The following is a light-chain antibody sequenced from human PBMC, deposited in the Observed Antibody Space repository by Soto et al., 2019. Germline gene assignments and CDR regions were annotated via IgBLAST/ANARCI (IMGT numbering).Light chain of an antibody. CDR3: QQSSVTIT. CDR2: GVS. Sequence: DIQVTQSPSSLSASVGDSVTIACRASQNINTYLNWYQHKPGTAPKLLISGVSGLQGGVPSRFSASGSGTDVTLTISSLQPEYFATYYCQQSSVTITFGGGTKVEIK. CDR1: QNINTY. V-gene: IGKV1-39*01. J-gene: IGKJ4*01.